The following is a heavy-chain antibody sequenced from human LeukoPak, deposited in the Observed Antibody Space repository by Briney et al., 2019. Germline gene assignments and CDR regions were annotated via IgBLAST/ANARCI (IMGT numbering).Heavy chain of an antibody. Sequence: GGSLRLSCAASGFTFSSYSMNWVRQAPGKGLEWVAVIWYDGSNKYYADSVKGRFTISRDNSKNTLYLQMNSLRAEDTAVYYCARDPHPGIAVAGLDYWGQGTLVTVSS. CDR2: IWYDGSNK. CDR3: ARDPHPGIAVAGLDY. J-gene: IGHJ4*02. D-gene: IGHD6-19*01. V-gene: IGHV3-33*08. CDR1: GFTFSSYS.